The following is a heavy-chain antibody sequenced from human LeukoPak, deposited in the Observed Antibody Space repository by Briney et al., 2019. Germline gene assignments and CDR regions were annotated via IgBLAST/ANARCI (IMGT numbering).Heavy chain of an antibody. CDR1: GYSFTSYW. J-gene: IGHJ4*02. CDR3: ARHRAGYCSGGSCSLPTQCDY. V-gene: IGHV5-10-1*01. CDR2: IDPSYSYT. D-gene: IGHD2-15*01. Sequence: GESLKISCKGSGYSFTSYWISWVRQMPGKGLEWMGRIDPSYSYTNYSPSFQGHVTISADKSISTAYLQWSSLKASDTAMYYCARHRAGYCSGGSCSLPTQCDYWGQGTLVTVSS.